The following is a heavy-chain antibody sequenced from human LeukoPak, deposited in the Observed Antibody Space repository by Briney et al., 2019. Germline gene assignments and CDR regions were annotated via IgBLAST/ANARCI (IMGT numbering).Heavy chain of an antibody. D-gene: IGHD5-12*01. J-gene: IGHJ5*02. CDR2: ISGSGGST. CDR3: ANGGRYSSGFDP. V-gene: IGHV3-23*01. Sequence: PGGSLRLSCAASGFTFSSNAMSWVRQAPGKGLEWVSAISGSGGSTYYADSVKGRFTISRDNSKNTLYLQINSLRAEDTAVYYCANGGRYSSGFDPWGRGTLVTVSS. CDR1: GFTFSSNA.